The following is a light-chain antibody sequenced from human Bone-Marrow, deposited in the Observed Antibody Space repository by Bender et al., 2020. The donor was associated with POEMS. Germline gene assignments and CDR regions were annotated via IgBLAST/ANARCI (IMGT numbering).Light chain of an antibody. CDR1: SSDVGGYNY. Sequence: QSALTQPASVSGSPGQSITISCTGTSSDVGGYNYVSWYQQRPGRGPKLLIYDVSARPSGVPDRFSGSKSGYTASLTISGLQADDEAFYYCSSFAGSYSLLFGGGTKLTVL. CDR2: DVS. J-gene: IGLJ3*02. CDR3: SSFAGSYSLL. V-gene: IGLV2-8*01.